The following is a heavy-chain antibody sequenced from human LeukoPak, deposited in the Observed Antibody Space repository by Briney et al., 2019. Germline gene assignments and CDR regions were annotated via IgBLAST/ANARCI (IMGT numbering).Heavy chain of an antibody. CDR1: GGSFSGYY. J-gene: IGHJ4*02. CDR2: INHSGST. CDR3: ARETAGY. Sequence: SETLSLTCAVYGGSFSGYYWSWIRQPPGKGLEWIGEINHSGSTNYNPSLKSRVTISVDTSKNQFSLKLISVTAADTAVYYCARETAGYWGQGTLVTVSS. D-gene: IGHD6-13*01. V-gene: IGHV4-34*01.